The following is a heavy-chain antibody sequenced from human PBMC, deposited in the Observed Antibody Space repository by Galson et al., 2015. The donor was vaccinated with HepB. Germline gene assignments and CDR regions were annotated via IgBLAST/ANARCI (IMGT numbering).Heavy chain of an antibody. V-gene: IGHV3-21*06. Sequence: SLRLSCAASGFDFVRITMNWVRQTPGKGLEWVSSITTTSDSINYADSVKGRFTVSRDNSKNFLCLQMSSLRVEDTAVYYCVREGGYDYFWGTYSGAYLESWGQGARVTVS. D-gene: IGHD3-16*01. J-gene: IGHJ4*02. CDR1: GFDFVRIT. CDR2: ITTTSDSI. CDR3: VREGGYDYFWGTYSGAYLES.